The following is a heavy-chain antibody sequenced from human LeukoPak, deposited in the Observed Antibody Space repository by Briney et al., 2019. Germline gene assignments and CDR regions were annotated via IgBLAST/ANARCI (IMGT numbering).Heavy chain of an antibody. CDR3: ARDSGLWGRNWNYVFGAFDI. CDR1: GYTFTVYY. J-gene: IGHJ3*02. CDR2: INPTSGAT. D-gene: IGHD1-7*01. V-gene: IGHV1-2*02. Sequence: ASVKVSCKPSGYTFTVYYIHWVRQAPRQGLEWVGWINPTSGATNYAQKFQGRVTMTRDTSISTAYMELNSLRSDDTALYYCARDSGLWGRNWNYVFGAFDIWGQGTMVTVSS.